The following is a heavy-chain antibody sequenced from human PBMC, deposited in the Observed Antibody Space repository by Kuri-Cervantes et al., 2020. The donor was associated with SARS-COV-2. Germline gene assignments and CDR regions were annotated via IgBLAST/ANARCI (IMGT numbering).Heavy chain of an antibody. CDR3: ARPVGASLRTDV. J-gene: IGHJ4*02. V-gene: IGHV1-46*01. D-gene: IGHD1-26*01. CDR1: GYAFTTYF. CDR2: INPSGGNT. Sequence: ASVKVSCKAFGYAFTTYFLYWVRQAPGQGLEWMGIINPSGGNTTYAQKFQGRVTMTRDTSTSTVYMELSSLGSEDTAVYYCARPVGASLRTDVWGQGTLVTDSS.